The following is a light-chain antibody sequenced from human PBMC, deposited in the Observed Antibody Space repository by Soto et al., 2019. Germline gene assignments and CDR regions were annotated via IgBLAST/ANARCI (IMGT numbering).Light chain of an antibody. CDR3: SSYISSSTLYV. V-gene: IGLV2-14*01. J-gene: IGLJ1*01. CDR2: DVS. Sequence: QSALTQPASVSGSPGQSITISCTGTSSDVGGYSYVSWYQQHPAKPPKLMIYDVSNRPSGVSDRFSGSKSGNTASLTISGLQAEDEADYYCSSYISSSTLYVFGTGTKVTVL. CDR1: SSDVGGYSY.